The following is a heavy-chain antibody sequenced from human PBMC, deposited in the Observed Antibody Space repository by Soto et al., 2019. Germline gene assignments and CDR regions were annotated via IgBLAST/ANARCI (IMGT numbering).Heavy chain of an antibody. V-gene: IGHV3-11*01. CDR2: INPGGDVI. J-gene: IGHJ4*02. Sequence: GGSLRLSCAASGFSLRDYYMTWIRQAPGKGLELLSYINPGGDVIKYVDSVKGRFTISRDNAKNSLYLHMNNLRAEDTAVYYCTRDPRITDFWGQGTLVTVSS. CDR1: GFSLRDYY. D-gene: IGHD3-16*01. CDR3: TRDPRITDF.